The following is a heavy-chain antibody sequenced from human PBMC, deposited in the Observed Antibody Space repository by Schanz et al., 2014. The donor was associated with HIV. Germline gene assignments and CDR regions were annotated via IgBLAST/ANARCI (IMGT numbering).Heavy chain of an antibody. CDR1: GDSISGGGYY. D-gene: IGHD4-17*01. Sequence: QVQLQESGPGLVKPSQTLSLTCTVSGDSISGGGYYWSWIRQHPGKGLEWIGYIYYSGNTYYNPALKSRLTMSVDTSKKQFSLKLSSVTATDTAVYYCARYIGGDDGDFYFDYWGRGTLVTVSS. J-gene: IGHJ4*02. CDR2: IYYSGNT. CDR3: ARYIGGDDGDFYFDY. V-gene: IGHV4-31*03.